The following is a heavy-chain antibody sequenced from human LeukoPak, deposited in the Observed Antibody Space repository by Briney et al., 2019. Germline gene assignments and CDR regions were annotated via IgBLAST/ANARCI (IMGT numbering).Heavy chain of an antibody. V-gene: IGHV3-21*01. D-gene: IGHD3-22*01. Sequence: KPGGSLRLSCAASGFTFTDYSMTWVRQAPGKGLEWVSSISSSSSYIYYADSVKGRFTISRDNAKNSLYLQMNSLRAEDTAVYYCARETGDDDYDSGLGFDYWGQGTLITVSS. CDR2: ISSSSSYI. CDR3: ARETGDDDYDSGLGFDY. J-gene: IGHJ4*02. CDR1: GFTFTDYS.